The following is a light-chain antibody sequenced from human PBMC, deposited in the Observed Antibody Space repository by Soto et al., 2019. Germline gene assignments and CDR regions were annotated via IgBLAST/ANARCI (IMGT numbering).Light chain of an antibody. Sequence: DIQMTQSPSTLSTSVGDRVTITCRASLSVGPWLAWYQQKPGKAPNLLIYGASTLQTGVPSRFGGSGSGTDFTLTISSLQPDDFATYYCQQYKTYPWTFGKGPGWKSN. CDR3: QQYKTYPWT. J-gene: IGKJ1*01. CDR1: LSVGPW. CDR2: GAS. V-gene: IGKV1-5*03.